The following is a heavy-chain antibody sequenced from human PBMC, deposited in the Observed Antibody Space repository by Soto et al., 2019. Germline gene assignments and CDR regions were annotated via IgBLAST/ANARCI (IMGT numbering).Heavy chain of an antibody. J-gene: IGHJ5*02. Sequence: PSQTLSLTCAISGDSVSSDSVAWNWIRQSPSRGLEWLGRTYYRSKWYNDYAVSVKSRITINSDTSKNQFSLHLNSVTPEDTAVYYCERDQTYNNCSKWFDPWGQGTLVTVSS. V-gene: IGHV6-1*01. CDR1: GDSVSSDSVA. CDR3: ERDQTYNNCSKWFDP. D-gene: IGHD1-1*01. CDR2: TYYRSKWYN.